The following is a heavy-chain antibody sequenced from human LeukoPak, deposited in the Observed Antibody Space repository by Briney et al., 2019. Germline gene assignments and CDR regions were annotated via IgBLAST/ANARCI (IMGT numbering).Heavy chain of an antibody. CDR2: IIPIFGTA. CDR1: GGTFSSYA. V-gene: IGHV1-69*13. J-gene: IGHJ2*01. Sequence: SVKVSCKASGGTFSSYAISWVRQAPGQGLEWMGGIIPIFGTANYAQKFQGRVTITADESTSTAYMELSSLRSEDTAVYYCANLTYYDFWSGPLAFDLWGRGTLVTVSS. CDR3: ANLTYYDFWSGPLAFDL. D-gene: IGHD3-3*01.